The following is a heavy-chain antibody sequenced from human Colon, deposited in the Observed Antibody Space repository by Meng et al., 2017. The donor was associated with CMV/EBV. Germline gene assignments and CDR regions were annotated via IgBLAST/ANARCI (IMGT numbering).Heavy chain of an antibody. CDR3: ARGGGRNWNDV. CDR1: GFTFSSYA. D-gene: IGHD3-16*01. Sequence: GGSLRLSCAASGFTFSSYAMSWVRQAPGKGLEWVSVIYSGGSSTYYADSVKGRFTISRDNSKNTVHLQMDSLRVEDTAVYYCARGGGRNWNDVWGQGTLVTVSS. J-gene: IGHJ5*02. V-gene: IGHV3-23*03. CDR2: IYSGGSST.